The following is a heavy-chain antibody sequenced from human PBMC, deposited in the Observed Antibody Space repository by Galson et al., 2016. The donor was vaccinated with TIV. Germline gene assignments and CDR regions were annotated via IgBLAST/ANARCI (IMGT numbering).Heavy chain of an antibody. CDR1: GVIFTNFA. D-gene: IGHD3-10*01. Sequence: SVKVSCKASGVIFTNFAISWVRQAPGQGLEWMGRIIPLFGTPNYAQKFQGGVTITADDSTSTSYMELSSLRYEDTAVYYCARESRVYGSQFDYWGQGTLVTVST. V-gene: IGHV1-69*13. CDR2: IIPLFGTP. CDR3: ARESRVYGSQFDY. J-gene: IGHJ4*02.